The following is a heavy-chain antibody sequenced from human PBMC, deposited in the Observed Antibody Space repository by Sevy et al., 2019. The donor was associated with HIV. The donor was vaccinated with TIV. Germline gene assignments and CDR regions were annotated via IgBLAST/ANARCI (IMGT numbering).Heavy chain of an antibody. V-gene: IGHV4-39*01. D-gene: IGHD3-3*01. CDR2: IYYSGST. J-gene: IGHJ4*02. CDR1: GGSISSSSYY. Sequence: SETLSLTCTVSGGSISSSSYYWGWIRQPPGKGLEWIGSIYYSGSTYYNPSLKSRVTISVDTSKNQFSLKLSSVTAADTAVDYCARLDFWSGYPYFDYWGQGTLVTVSS. CDR3: ARLDFWSGYPYFDY.